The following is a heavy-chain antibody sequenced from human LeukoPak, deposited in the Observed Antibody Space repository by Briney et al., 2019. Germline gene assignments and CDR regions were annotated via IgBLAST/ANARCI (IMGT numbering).Heavy chain of an antibody. J-gene: IGHJ3*02. Sequence: GASVKVSCKASGYTFTSYYMHWVRQAPGRGLEWMGIINPSGGSTSYAQKFQGRVTMTRDTSTSTVYMELSSLRSEDTAVYYCARAGYYDFWSGYSNDAFDIWGQGTMVTVSS. CDR2: INPSGGST. D-gene: IGHD3-3*01. CDR3: ARAGYYDFWSGYSNDAFDI. V-gene: IGHV1-46*03. CDR1: GYTFTSYY.